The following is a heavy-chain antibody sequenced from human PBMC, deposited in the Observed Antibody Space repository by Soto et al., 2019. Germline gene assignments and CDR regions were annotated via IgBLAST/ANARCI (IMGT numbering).Heavy chain of an antibody. CDR2: ISGGRDTT. D-gene: IGHD1-26*01. CDR1: GFILNSYA. V-gene: IGHV3-23*01. CDR3: EKRPSFPGIVGATHFDY. J-gene: IGHJ4*02. Sequence: EVQLLESGGGLVQPGGSLRLSCAASGFILNSYAMTWVRQAPGKGLEWVSAISGGRDTTYYADTVKGRFTISRDNSKNPLYLQMNSLRAEDTAVYYCEKRPSFPGIVGATHFDYWGQGTLVTVSS.